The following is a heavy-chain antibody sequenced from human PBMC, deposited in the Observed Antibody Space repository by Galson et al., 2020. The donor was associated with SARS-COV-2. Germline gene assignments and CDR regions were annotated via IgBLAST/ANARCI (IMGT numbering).Heavy chain of an antibody. CDR2: IYHSGST. D-gene: IGHD2-15*01. CDR1: GYSISSGYY. V-gene: IGHV4-38-2*01. CDR3: ARRFGGSRPFDY. J-gene: IGHJ4*02. Sequence: SETLSLTCAVSGYSISSGYYWGWIRQPPGKGLEWIGSIYHSGSTYYNPSLKSRVTISVDTSKNQVSLKGLSVTAADTAVYYCARRFGGSRPFDYWGQGTLVTVSS.